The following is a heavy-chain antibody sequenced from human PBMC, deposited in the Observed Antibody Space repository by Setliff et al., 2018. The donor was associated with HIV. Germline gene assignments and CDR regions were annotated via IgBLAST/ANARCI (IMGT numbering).Heavy chain of an antibody. Sequence: ASVKVSCKASGYTFTTCTIHWVRQAPGQRLEWMGWISPDKGNTRYSQKFQGRVTVTTDTSASTAYMELSSLRSEDTAVYYCARDIYYYDSRGYYFAFDPWGQGTLVTVSS. D-gene: IGHD3-22*01. CDR2: ISPDKGNT. CDR1: GYTFTTCT. V-gene: IGHV1-3*01. CDR3: ARDIYYYDSRGYYFAFDP. J-gene: IGHJ5*02.